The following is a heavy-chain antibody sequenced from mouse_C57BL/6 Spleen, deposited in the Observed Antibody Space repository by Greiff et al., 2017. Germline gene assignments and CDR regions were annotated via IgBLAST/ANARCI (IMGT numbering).Heavy chain of an antibody. D-gene: IGHD1-1*01. CDR1: GYTFTSYW. Sequence: VQLQQPGAELVKPGASVKLSCKASGYTFTSYWMHWVKQRPGQGLEWIGMIHPNSGSTNYNEKFKSKATLTVDQSSSTAYMQLSSLTAEDSAVYYCARSGYYGPDYWGQGTTLTVSS. CDR3: ARSGYYGPDY. CDR2: IHPNSGST. V-gene: IGHV1-64*01. J-gene: IGHJ2*01.